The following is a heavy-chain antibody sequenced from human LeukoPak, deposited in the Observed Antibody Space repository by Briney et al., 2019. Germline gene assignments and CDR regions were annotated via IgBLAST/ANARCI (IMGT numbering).Heavy chain of an antibody. J-gene: IGHJ5*02. CDR2: INAGNGNT. V-gene: IGHV1-3*01. D-gene: IGHD2-2*01. CDR3: ARDGRDVVVPAAPGGFDP. CDR1: GYTFTSYA. Sequence: GASVKVSCKASGYTFTSYAMHWVRQAPGQRLEWMGWINAGNGNTKYSQKFQGRVTITRDTSASTAYMELSSLRSEDTAVYYCARDGRDVVVPAAPGGFDPWGQGTLVTVSS.